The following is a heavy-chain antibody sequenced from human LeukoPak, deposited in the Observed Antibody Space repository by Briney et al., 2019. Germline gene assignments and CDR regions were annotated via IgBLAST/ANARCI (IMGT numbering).Heavy chain of an antibody. V-gene: IGHV1-46*01. CDR1: GYTFTSYY. J-gene: IGHJ6*02. CDR2: INPSGGST. Sequence: ASVKVSCKASGYTFTSYYMHWVRQAPGQGLEWMGIINPSGGSTSYAQKFQGRVTMTTDTSTSTAYMELRSLRSDDTAVYYCARVTMVRGAMEDYYYGMDVWGQGTTVTVSS. CDR3: ARVTMVRGAMEDYYYGMDV. D-gene: IGHD3-10*01.